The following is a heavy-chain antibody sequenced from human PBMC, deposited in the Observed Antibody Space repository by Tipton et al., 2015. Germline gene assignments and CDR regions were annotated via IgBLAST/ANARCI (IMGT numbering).Heavy chain of an antibody. J-gene: IGHJ6*02. CDR1: GFTFDDYA. D-gene: IGHD3-10*01. Sequence: TLRLSCAASGFTFDDYAMHWVRQGPGKGLEWFAGISWNSGSIGYADSVKGRFAISRDNAKNSLYLQMNSLRPEDTALYYCAKVREYGLYYGLDVWDQGP. CDR3: AKVREYGLYYGLDV. V-gene: IGHV3-9*01. CDR2: ISWNSGSI.